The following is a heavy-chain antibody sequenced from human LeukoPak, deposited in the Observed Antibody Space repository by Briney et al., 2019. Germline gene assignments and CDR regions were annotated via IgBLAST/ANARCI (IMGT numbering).Heavy chain of an antibody. CDR3: EAYYYDSSGYSRGEFDI. Sequence: ASVKVSCKASGGTFSSYAISWVRQAPGQGLEWMGRIIPILGIANYAQKFQGRVTITADKSTSTAYMELSSLRSEDTAVYYCEAYYYDSSGYSRGEFDIWGQGTMVTVSS. D-gene: IGHD3-22*01. V-gene: IGHV1-69*04. CDR2: IIPILGIA. CDR1: GGTFSSYA. J-gene: IGHJ3*02.